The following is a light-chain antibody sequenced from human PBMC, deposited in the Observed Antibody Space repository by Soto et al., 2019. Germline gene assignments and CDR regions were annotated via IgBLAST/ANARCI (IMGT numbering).Light chain of an antibody. J-gene: IGKJ4*01. Sequence: IVLTQSPATLSLSPGERATLSCRASQSVLVYLAWYQQKPGQPPRLLIYDASNRATGVPARFSASGSGTGFTLTISSLEPEDFAIYYGQQRYDWPPLTFGGGTKVEIK. CDR2: DAS. CDR3: QQRYDWPPLT. CDR1: QSVLVY. V-gene: IGKV3-11*01.